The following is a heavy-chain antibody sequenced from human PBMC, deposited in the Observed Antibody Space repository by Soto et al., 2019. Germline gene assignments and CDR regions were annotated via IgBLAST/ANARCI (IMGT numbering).Heavy chain of an antibody. J-gene: IGHJ4*02. CDR1: GYTFTSYA. Sequence: QVQLVQSGAEEQKPGASVKVSCKASGYTFTSYAMHWVRQAPGQRLEWMGSINAGNGNTKYSQKFQGRVTVTRDTSASTAYMELSSVRSEDTAVYYCARSIVVVTALDYWGQGTLVTVSS. CDR2: INAGNGNT. V-gene: IGHV1-3*05. CDR3: ARSIVVVTALDY. D-gene: IGHD2-21*02.